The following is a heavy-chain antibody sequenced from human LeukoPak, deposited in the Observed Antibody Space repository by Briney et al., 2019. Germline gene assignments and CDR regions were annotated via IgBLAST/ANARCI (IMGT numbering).Heavy chain of an antibody. D-gene: IGHD3-3*01. CDR3: ARVKYYDFWSGIDY. Sequence: RPGGSLLLSCAASGFTFDDYGMSWVRQAPGKGLEWVSGINWNGGSTGYADSVKGRFTISRDNAKNSLYLQMNSLRAEDTALYYCARVKYYDFWSGIDYWGQGTLVTVSS. CDR1: GFTFDDYG. CDR2: INWNGGST. V-gene: IGHV3-20*04. J-gene: IGHJ4*02.